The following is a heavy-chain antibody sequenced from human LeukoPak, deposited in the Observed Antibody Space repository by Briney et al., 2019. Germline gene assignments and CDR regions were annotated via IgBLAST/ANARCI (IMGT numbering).Heavy chain of an antibody. CDR2: IYLGDSDT. Sequence: GESLKISCKGSGYSFTNYWIGWVRQMPGKGLEWMGIIYLGDSDTNYSPSFQGHVTISADKSISTAYLQWSSLKASDTAMYYCARHGLELRYDYWGQGTLVTVSS. CDR3: ARHGLELRYDY. J-gene: IGHJ4*02. V-gene: IGHV5-51*01. CDR1: GYSFTNYW. D-gene: IGHD1-7*01.